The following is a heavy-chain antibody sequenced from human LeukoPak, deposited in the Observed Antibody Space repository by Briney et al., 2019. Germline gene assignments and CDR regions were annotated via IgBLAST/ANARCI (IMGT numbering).Heavy chain of an antibody. CDR3: ARAQYYYDSSGYLNWFDP. D-gene: IGHD3-22*01. CDR1: GVTFSSYA. Sequence: GGSLRLSCAASGVTFSSYAMNWVRQAPGKGLEWVSAISGSGGSTYYADSVKGRFTISRDNSKNTLYLQMNSLRAEDTAVYYCARAQYYYDSSGYLNWFDPWGQGTLVTVSS. J-gene: IGHJ5*02. CDR2: ISGSGGST. V-gene: IGHV3-23*01.